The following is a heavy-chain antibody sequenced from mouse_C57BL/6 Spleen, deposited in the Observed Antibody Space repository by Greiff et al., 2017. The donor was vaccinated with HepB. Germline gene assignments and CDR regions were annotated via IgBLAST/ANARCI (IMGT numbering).Heavy chain of an antibody. CDR2: ILPGSGST. CDR1: GYTFTGYW. D-gene: IGHD2-2*01. CDR3: ARLGGMAGLRREFAY. V-gene: IGHV1-9*01. Sequence: VKLMESGAELMKPGASVKLSCKATGYTFTGYWIEWVKQRPGHGLEWIGEILPGSGSTNYNEKFKGKATFTADTSSNTAYMQLSSLTTEDSAIYYCARLGGMAGLRREFAYWGQGTLVTVSA. J-gene: IGHJ3*01.